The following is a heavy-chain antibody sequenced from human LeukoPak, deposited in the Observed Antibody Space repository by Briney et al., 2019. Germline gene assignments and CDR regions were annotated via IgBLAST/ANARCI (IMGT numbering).Heavy chain of an antibody. V-gene: IGHV3-30-3*01. CDR1: GFTFSSYA. CDR2: ISYDGSNK. CDR3: AKARVPVVVPAAPFDY. Sequence: GRSLRLSCAASGFTFSSYAMHWVRQAPGKGLEWVAVISYDGSNKYYADSVKGRFTISRDNSKNTLYLQMNSLRAEDTAVYYCAKARVPVVVPAAPFDYWGQGTLVTVSS. D-gene: IGHD2-2*01. J-gene: IGHJ4*02.